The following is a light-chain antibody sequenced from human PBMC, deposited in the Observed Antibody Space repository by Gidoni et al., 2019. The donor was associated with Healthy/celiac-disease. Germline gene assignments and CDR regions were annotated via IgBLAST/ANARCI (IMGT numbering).Light chain of an antibody. CDR1: QSVLYSSNNKNY. CDR2: WAS. J-gene: IGKJ1*01. Sequence: EIVMTQSPDSLAVYLGERATINCKSSQSVLYSSNNKNYLAWYQQKPGQPPKLLIYWASTRESGVSDRFSGSGSGTDFTLTISSLQAEDVAVYYCQQYYSTPWTFGQGTKVEIK. V-gene: IGKV4-1*01. CDR3: QQYYSTPWT.